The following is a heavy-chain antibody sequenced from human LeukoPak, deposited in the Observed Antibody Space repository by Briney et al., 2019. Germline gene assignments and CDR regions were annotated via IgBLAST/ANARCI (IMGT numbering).Heavy chain of an antibody. V-gene: IGHV1-8*01. CDR3: AREMATKAYVIDY. D-gene: IGHD5-24*01. J-gene: IGHJ4*02. CDR1: GYTFTSYD. Sequence: GASVTVSCKASGYTFTSYDINRVRQATGQGLEWMGWMNPNSGNTGYAQKFQGRVTMTRNTSISTAYMELSSLRSEDTAVYYCAREMATKAYVIDYWGQGTLVTVSS. CDR2: MNPNSGNT.